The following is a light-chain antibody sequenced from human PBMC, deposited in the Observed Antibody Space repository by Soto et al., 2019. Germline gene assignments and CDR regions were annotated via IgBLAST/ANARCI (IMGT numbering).Light chain of an antibody. CDR3: QQYDDYPFI. V-gene: IGKV1-5*01. CDR2: DAT. Sequence: DIPMTQSPSTLSASVGDRVTFTCRASQAISTSLAWYQQQPGKAPRLLIYDATSLQSGVPSRFSGSGSGTEFILTITSLQPDDSATYYCQQYDDYPFIFGPGTKLEIK. CDR1: QAISTS. J-gene: IGKJ2*01.